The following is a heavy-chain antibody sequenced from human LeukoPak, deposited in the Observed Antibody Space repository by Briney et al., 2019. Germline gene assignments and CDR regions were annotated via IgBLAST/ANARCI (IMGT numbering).Heavy chain of an antibody. J-gene: IGHJ5*02. V-gene: IGHV1-3*01. Sequence: GASVKVSCKASGYTFTSYDINWVRQATGQRLEWMGWINAGNGNTKYSQKFQGRVTITRDTSASTAYMELSSLRSEDTAVYYCAREGDIVVVVAADWFDPWGQGTLVTVSS. CDR2: INAGNGNT. CDR1: GYTFTSYD. CDR3: AREGDIVVVVAADWFDP. D-gene: IGHD2-15*01.